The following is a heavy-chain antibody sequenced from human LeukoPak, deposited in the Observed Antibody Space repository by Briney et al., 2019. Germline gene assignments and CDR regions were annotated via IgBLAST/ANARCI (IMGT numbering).Heavy chain of an antibody. CDR1: GYTFTTYG. CDR3: ARDRDWNLDY. CDR2: ISAYKGNT. Sequence: ASVKVSCKASGYTFTTYGISWVRQAPGQGLEWMGWISAYKGNTNYAQKFLGRVTMTTDTSTSTAYMELRSLTSDDTAVYYCARDRDWNLDYWGQGTLVTVSS. D-gene: IGHD1-1*01. V-gene: IGHV1-18*01. J-gene: IGHJ4*02.